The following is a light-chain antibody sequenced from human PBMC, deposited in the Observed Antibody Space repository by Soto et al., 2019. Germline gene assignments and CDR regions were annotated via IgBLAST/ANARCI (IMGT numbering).Light chain of an antibody. CDR3: QQYNSWPPWT. J-gene: IGKJ1*01. CDR2: AAS. CDR1: QSIGSN. Sequence: EIVMTQSPATLSVSPGERATLSCRASQSIGSNLAWYQQKPGQAPRLLIYAASIRATDFPARFSGSGSGTEFTLTISCLQSDDFAVYFCQQYNSWPPWTFGHGTKVEIK. V-gene: IGKV3-15*01.